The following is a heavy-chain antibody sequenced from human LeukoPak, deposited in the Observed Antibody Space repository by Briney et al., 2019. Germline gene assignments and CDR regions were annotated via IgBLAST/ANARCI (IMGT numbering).Heavy chain of an antibody. CDR3: ATVSGDSSGYYYSHFDY. J-gene: IGHJ4*02. CDR2: FDPEDGET. V-gene: IGHV1-24*01. D-gene: IGHD3-22*01. Sequence: EASAKVSCTVSGYTLTELSMHWVRQAPGKGLEWMGGFDPEDGETIYAQKFQGRVTMTEDTSTDTAYMELSSLRSEDTAVYYCATVSGDSSGYYYSHFDYWGQGTLVTVSS. CDR1: GYTLTELS.